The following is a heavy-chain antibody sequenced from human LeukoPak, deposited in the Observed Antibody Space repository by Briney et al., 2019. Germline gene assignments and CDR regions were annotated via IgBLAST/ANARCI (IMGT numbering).Heavy chain of an antibody. CDR2: MNPNSGNT. CDR3: ARGRLAYDFWSGYYWGDNSLLNWFDP. J-gene: IGHJ5*02. CDR1: GYTFTSYD. Sequence: ASVKVSCKASGYTFTSYDINWVRQATGQGLEWTGWMNPNSGNTGYAQKFQGRVTMTRNTSISTAYMELSSLRSEDTAVYYCARGRLAYDFWSGYYWGDNSLLNWFDPWGQGTLVTVSS. V-gene: IGHV1-8*01. D-gene: IGHD3-3*01.